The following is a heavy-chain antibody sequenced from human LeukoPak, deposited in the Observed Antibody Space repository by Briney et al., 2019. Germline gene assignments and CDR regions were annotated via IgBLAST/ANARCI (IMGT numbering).Heavy chain of an antibody. Sequence: SETLSLTCTVSDVSISYFYWSWIRQPAGKGLEWIGRIYTSGSTNYNPSLKSRVTISVDTSKNQFSLKLSSVTAADTAVYYCAREGVDIVVVPAAYSWFDPWGQGTLVTVSS. D-gene: IGHD2-2*03. CDR2: IYTSGST. V-gene: IGHV4-4*07. J-gene: IGHJ5*02. CDR1: DVSISYFY. CDR3: AREGVDIVVVPAAYSWFDP.